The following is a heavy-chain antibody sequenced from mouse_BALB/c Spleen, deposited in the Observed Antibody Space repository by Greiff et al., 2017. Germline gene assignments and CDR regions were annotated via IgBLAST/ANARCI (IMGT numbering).Heavy chain of an antibody. CDR2: ISSGGSYT. CDR3: ASLSTMITTGFAY. D-gene: IGHD2-4*01. CDR1: GFTFSSYG. Sequence: EVKLMESGGDLVKPGGSLKLSCAASGFTFSSYGMSWVRQTPDKRLEWVATISSGGSYTYYPDSVKGRFTISRDNAKNTLYLQMSSLKSEDTAMYYCASLSTMITTGFAYWGQGTLVTVSA. J-gene: IGHJ3*01. V-gene: IGHV5-6*01.